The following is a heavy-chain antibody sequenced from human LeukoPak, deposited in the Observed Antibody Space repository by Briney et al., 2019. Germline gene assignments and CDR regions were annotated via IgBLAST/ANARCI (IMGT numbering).Heavy chain of an antibody. CDR1: GGSISPYC. Sequence: SETLSLTCTVSGGSISPYCWSWIRQPPGKRLEWIGYIYYSGSTNYNPSLKSRVTMSVDTSKNQFSLELTSVTAADTAVYFCARKVATINPFDYWGQGTLVTVSS. D-gene: IGHD5-24*01. J-gene: IGHJ4*02. V-gene: IGHV4-59*08. CDR3: ARKVATINPFDY. CDR2: IYYSGST.